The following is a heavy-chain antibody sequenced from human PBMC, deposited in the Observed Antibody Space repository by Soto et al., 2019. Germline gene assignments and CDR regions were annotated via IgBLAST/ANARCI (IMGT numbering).Heavy chain of an antibody. Sequence: QVQLVQSGAEVKKPGSSVKVSCKASGGTFSSYAISWVRQAPGQGLEWMGGIIPIFGTANYAQKFQGRVTITADEPTIXAYMELSSLRSEDTAVYYCAVNYYDSSGYLHRFDYWGQGTLVTVSS. V-gene: IGHV1-69*12. CDR3: AVNYYDSSGYLHRFDY. D-gene: IGHD3-22*01. CDR2: IIPIFGTA. J-gene: IGHJ4*02. CDR1: GGTFSSYA.